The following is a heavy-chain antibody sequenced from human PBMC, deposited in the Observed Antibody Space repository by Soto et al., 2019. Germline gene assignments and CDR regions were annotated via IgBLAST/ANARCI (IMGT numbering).Heavy chain of an antibody. V-gene: IGHV3-72*01. CDR2: TRNKANSYTT. Sequence: EVQLVESGGGLVQPGGSLRLSCAASGFTFSDHYMDWVRQAPGKGLEWVGRTRNKANSYTTEYAASVKGRFTISRDDSKTSLYLQMNSLKTEDTAVYYCAREGVGYFDWLFGNFDYWGQGTLVTGSS. J-gene: IGHJ4*02. CDR3: AREGVGYFDWLFGNFDY. D-gene: IGHD3-9*01. CDR1: GFTFSDHY.